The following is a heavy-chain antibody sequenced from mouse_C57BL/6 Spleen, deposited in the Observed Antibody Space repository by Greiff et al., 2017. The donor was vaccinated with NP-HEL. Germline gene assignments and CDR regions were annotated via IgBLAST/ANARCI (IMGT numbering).Heavy chain of an antibody. CDR3: ATYDYDD. Sequence: EVKLVESGGDLVKPGGSLKLSCAASGFTFSSYGMSWVRQTPDKRLEWVATISSGGSYTYYPDSVKGRFTISRDNAKNTLYLQMSSLKSEDTAMYYCATYDYDDWGQGTSVTVSS. CDR2: ISSGGSYT. V-gene: IGHV5-6*01. J-gene: IGHJ4*01. CDR1: GFTFSSYG. D-gene: IGHD2-4*01.